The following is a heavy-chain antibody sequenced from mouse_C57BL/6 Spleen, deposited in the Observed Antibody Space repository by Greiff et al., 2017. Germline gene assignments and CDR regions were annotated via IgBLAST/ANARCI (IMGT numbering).Heavy chain of an antibody. V-gene: IGHV5-16*01. D-gene: IGHD4-1*01. Sequence: EVQVVESEGGLVQPGSSMKLSCTASGFTFSDYYMAWVRQVPEKGLEWVANINYDGSSTYYLDSLKSRFIISRDNAKNILYLQMSSLRSEDTATYYCARISLTYYFDYWGQGTTLTVSS. CDR2: INYDGSST. CDR1: GFTFSDYY. CDR3: ARISLTYYFDY. J-gene: IGHJ2*01.